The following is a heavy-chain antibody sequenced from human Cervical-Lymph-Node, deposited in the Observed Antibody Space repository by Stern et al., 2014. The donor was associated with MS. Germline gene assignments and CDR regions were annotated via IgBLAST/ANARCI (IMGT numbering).Heavy chain of an antibody. CDR1: GGSISSGSYY. D-gene: IGHD3-16*01. J-gene: IGHJ5*02. CDR3: ARDLFGRLGT. Sequence: QVQLVESGPGLVKPSQTLSLTCTVSGGSISSGSYYWSWIRQPAGKGLEWIGRIYTSGGTNYNPSLKSRVTISVDTSKNQFSLKRTFVTAADTAVYYCARDLFGRLGTWGQGTLVTVSS. V-gene: IGHV4-61*02. CDR2: IYTSGGT.